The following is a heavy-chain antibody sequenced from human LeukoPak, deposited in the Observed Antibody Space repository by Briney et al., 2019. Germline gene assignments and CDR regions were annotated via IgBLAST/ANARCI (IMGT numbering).Heavy chain of an antibody. Sequence: GGSLRLSCAASGFTVSSNYMSWVRQAPGKGLEWVSVIYSGGSTYYADSVKGRFTISRHNSKNTLYLQMNSLRAEDTAVYYCARQPSGYHPYYFDYWGQGTLVTVSS. CDR2: IYSGGST. CDR3: ARQPSGYHPYYFDY. V-gene: IGHV3-53*04. J-gene: IGHJ4*02. CDR1: GFTVSSNY. D-gene: IGHD3-22*01.